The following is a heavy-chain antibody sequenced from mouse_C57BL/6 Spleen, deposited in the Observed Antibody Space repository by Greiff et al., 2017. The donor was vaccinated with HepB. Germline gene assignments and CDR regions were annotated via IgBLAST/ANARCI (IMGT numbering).Heavy chain of an antibody. CDR3: ASLSPQATHPWFAY. D-gene: IGHD3-2*02. V-gene: IGHV14-2*01. J-gene: IGHJ3*01. CDR1: GFNIKDYY. Sequence: EVQLQQSGAELVKPGASVKLSCTASGFNIKDYYMHWVKQRTEQGLEWIGRIDPEDGETKYAPKFQGKATITADTSSNTADLQLSSLTSEDTAVYYCASLSPQATHPWFAYWGQGTLVTVSA. CDR2: IDPEDGET.